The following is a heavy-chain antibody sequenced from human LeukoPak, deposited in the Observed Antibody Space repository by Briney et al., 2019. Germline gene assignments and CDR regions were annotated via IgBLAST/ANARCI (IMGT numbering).Heavy chain of an antibody. J-gene: IGHJ6*03. CDR1: GYTFTSYD. CDR2: MSPNSGNT. Sequence: GASVKVSCKASGYTFTSYDINWVRQATGQGLEGMGWMSPNSGNTGYAQKFQGRVTITRNTSISTAYMELSSLRSEDTAVYYCARLVVAATHYYYYYMDVWGKGTTVTVSS. V-gene: IGHV1-8*03. D-gene: IGHD2-15*01. CDR3: ARLVVAATHYYYYYMDV.